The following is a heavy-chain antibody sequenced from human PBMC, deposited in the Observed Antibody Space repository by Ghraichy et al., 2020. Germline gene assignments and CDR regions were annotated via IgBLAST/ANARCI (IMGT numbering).Heavy chain of an antibody. CDR3: AGSVPHIGGNYLGFAY. CDR1: GFTVSSNF. Sequence: GGSLRLSCAASGFTVSSNFVTWVRQAPGKGLEWVSVIYSGGSVYYADSVRGRFTISRDHSTNTLYLQMNSLRAEDTAVYYCAGSVPHIGGNYLGFAYWGQGTLVTVSS. CDR2: IYSGGSV. J-gene: IGHJ4*02. D-gene: IGHD1-26*01. V-gene: IGHV3-66*01.